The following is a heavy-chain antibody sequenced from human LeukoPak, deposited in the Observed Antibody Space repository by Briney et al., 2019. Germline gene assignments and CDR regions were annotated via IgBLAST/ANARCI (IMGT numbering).Heavy chain of an antibody. J-gene: IGHJ4*02. CDR1: EFTFSSYS. V-gene: IGHV3-21*01. D-gene: IGHD3-10*01. CDR2: ISSSSSYI. Sequence: GGSLRLSCAASEFTFSSYSMNWVRQAPGKGLEWVSSISSSSSYIYYADSVKGRFTISRDNAKNSLYLQMNSLRAEDTAVYYCARALITYYYGSGSYSNKGSFDYWGQGTLVTVSS. CDR3: ARALITYYYGSGSYSNKGSFDY.